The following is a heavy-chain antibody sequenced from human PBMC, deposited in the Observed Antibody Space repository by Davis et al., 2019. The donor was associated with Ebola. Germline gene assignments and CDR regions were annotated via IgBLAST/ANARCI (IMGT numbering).Heavy chain of an antibody. V-gene: IGHV3-7*03. J-gene: IGHJ4*02. Sequence: GGSLRLSCAASGFTFSSYWMSWVRQAPGKGLEWVANIKQDGSEKYYVDSVKGRFTISRDNAKNSLFLQMNSLRAGDTAVYYCAREGTQIVALPAAIPPLGYWGQGSLVTVSS. CDR3: AREGTQIVALPAAIPPLGY. CDR2: IKQDGSEK. D-gene: IGHD2-2*02. CDR1: GFTFSSYW.